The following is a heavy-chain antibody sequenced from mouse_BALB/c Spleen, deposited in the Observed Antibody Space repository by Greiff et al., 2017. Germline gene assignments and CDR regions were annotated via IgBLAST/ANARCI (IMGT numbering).Heavy chain of an antibody. Sequence: VQLKESGPGLVAPSQSLSITCTVSGFSLTSYGVHWVRQPPGKGLEWLGVIWAGGSTNYNSALMSRLSISKDNSKSQVFLKMNSLQTDDTAMYYCARDKNGNYLYYAMDYWGQGTSVTVSS. CDR1: GFSLTSYG. CDR3: ARDKNGNYLYYAMDY. V-gene: IGHV2-9*02. CDR2: IWAGGST. D-gene: IGHD2-1*01. J-gene: IGHJ4*01.